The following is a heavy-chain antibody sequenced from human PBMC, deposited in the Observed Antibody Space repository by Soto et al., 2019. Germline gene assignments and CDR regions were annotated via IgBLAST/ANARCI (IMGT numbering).Heavy chain of an antibody. CDR3: ARRRLWSFDY. D-gene: IGHD5-18*01. CDR2: INHSGST. CDR1: GGSFSGYY. J-gene: IGHJ4*02. V-gene: IGHV4-34*01. Sequence: QVQLQQWGAGLLKPSETLSLTCAVYGGSFSGYYWSWIRQPPGKGLEWIGEINHSGSTNYNPSLKSRVPISVDTSKHQFSLKLSSVTAADTAVYYCARRRLWSFDYWGQGTLVTVSS.